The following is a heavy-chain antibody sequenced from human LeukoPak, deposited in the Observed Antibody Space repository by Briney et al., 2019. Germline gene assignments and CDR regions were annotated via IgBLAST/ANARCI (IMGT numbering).Heavy chain of an antibody. V-gene: IGHV3-30*18. J-gene: IGHJ4*02. Sequence: GGSLRLSCTASGFTFSTSHMNWVRQAPGKGLEWVAVISYDGSNKYYADSVKGRFAISRDNSKNTLYLQMNSLRAEDTAVYYCAKDQGWNYYGSGSYSYWGQGTLVTVSS. D-gene: IGHD3-10*01. CDR1: GFTFSTSH. CDR2: ISYDGSNK. CDR3: AKDQGWNYYGSGSYSY.